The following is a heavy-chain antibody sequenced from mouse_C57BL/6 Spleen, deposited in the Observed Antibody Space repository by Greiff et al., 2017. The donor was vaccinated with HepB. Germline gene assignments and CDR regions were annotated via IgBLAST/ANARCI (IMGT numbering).Heavy chain of an antibody. CDR2: IDPSDSYT. D-gene: IGHD2-3*01. V-gene: IGHV1-50*01. CDR3: ARNGFYDGYPFAY. Sequence: QVQLQQPGAELVKPGASVKLSCKASGYTFTSYWMQWVKQRPGQGLEWIGEIDPSDSYTNYNQKFKGKATLTVDTSSSTAYMQLSSLTSEDSAVYYCARNGFYDGYPFAYRGQGTLVTVSA. CDR1: GYTFTSYW. J-gene: IGHJ3*01.